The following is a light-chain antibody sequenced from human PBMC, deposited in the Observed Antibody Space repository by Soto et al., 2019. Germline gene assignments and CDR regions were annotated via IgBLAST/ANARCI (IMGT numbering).Light chain of an antibody. CDR1: QSVSTN. CDR2: GES. J-gene: IGKJ1*01. Sequence: EIVMTQSPAILSVSPGERATLSCRASQSVSTNLAWFQQKPGQTPRLLFNGESTRATGIPARFTGSGSGTEFILTISSLQSEDFAVYYCQQYDIWHPPFGKGTKVDI. CDR3: QQYDIWHPP. V-gene: IGKV3-15*01.